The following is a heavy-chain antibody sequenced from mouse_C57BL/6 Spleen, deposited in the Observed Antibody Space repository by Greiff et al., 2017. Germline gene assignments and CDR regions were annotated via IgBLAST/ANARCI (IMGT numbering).Heavy chain of an antibody. CDR1: GYTFTSYW. Sequence: QVQLQQPGAELVKPGASVKLSCKASGYTFTSYWMHWVKQRPGQGLEWIGMIHPNSGSTNYNEKFKSKDTLTVDKSSSTAYMQLSSLTSEDSAVYYCARDYYDAMDYWGQGTSVTVSS. J-gene: IGHJ4*01. CDR2: IHPNSGST. D-gene: IGHD2-4*01. CDR3: ARDYYDAMDY. V-gene: IGHV1-64*01.